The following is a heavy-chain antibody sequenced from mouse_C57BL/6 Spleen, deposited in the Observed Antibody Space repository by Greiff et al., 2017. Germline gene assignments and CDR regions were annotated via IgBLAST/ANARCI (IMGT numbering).Heavy chain of an antibody. CDR1: GFNITDYY. CDR2: IDPEDGET. D-gene: IGHD3-2*02. V-gene: IGHV14-2*01. CDR3: SSGSSDYVRYFCY. Sequence: EVQLQESGAELVKPGASVKLSCTASGFNITDYYMHWVKQRTEQGLEWIGRIDPEDGETKYAPKFKGKATITADTSSNTAYLQLSSLASEDSAVYYCSSGSSDYVRYFCYWGPSTTLTVSS. J-gene: IGHJ2*01.